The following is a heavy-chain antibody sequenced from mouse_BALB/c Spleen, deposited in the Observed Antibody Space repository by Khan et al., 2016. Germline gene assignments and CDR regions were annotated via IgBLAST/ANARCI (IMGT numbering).Heavy chain of an antibody. CDR3: ASYLPNYFDY. D-gene: IGHD2-1*01. J-gene: IGHJ2*01. Sequence: EVQLQESGPSLVKPSQTLSLTCSVTGDSITSGYWHWIRKFPGNKLEYMGYISYSGITYYSPSLKSRISITRDTSKNQYFLHLSSVTTEDTATYFCASYLPNYFDYWGQGTTLTVSS. CDR1: GDSITSGY. V-gene: IGHV3-8*02. CDR2: ISYSGIT.